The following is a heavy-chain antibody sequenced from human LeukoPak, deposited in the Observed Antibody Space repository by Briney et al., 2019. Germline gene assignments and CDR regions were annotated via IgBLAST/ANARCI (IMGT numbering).Heavy chain of an antibody. Sequence: RSGGSLRLSCAASGFTFSDYYMSWIRQAPGKGLEWVSYISSSGSTIYYADPVKGRFTISRDNAKNSLYLQMNSLRAEDTAVYYCAREDCSGGSCYRYFDYWGQGTLVTVSS. V-gene: IGHV3-11*04. CDR2: ISSSGSTI. J-gene: IGHJ4*02. CDR1: GFTFSDYY. D-gene: IGHD2-15*01. CDR3: AREDCSGGSCYRYFDY.